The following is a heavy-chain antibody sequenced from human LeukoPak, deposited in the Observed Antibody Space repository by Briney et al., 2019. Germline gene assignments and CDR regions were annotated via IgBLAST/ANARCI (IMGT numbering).Heavy chain of an antibody. CDR3: ARGPTVTTPYYFDY. CDR2: INWNGGST. J-gene: IGHJ4*02. CDR1: GFTFDDYG. Sequence: RPGGSLRLSCAASGFTFDDYGMSWVRQAPGKGLEWVSGINWNGGSTGYADSVKGRFTISRDNAKNSLYLQMNSLRAEDTALYYCARGPTVTTPYYFDYWSQGTLVTVSS. V-gene: IGHV3-20*04. D-gene: IGHD4-17*01.